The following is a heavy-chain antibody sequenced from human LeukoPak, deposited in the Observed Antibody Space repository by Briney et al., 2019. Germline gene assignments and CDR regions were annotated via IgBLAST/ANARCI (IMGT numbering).Heavy chain of an antibody. D-gene: IGHD2-2*01. CDR3: ARDRRYCSSTSCYFETKTQLIVDY. CDR1: GFTFSSYS. CDR2: ISSSSSYI. Sequence: PGGSLRLSCAASGFTFSSYSMNWVRQAPGKGLEWVSSISSSSSYIYYADSVKGRFTISRDNAKNSLYLQMNSLRAEDTAVYYCARDRRYCSSTSCYFETKTQLIVDYWGQGTLVTVSS. V-gene: IGHV3-21*01. J-gene: IGHJ4*02.